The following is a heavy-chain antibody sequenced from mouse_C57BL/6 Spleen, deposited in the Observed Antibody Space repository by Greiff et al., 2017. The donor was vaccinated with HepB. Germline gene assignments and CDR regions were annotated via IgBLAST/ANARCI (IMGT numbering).Heavy chain of an antibody. D-gene: IGHD3-1*01. CDR1: GFTFSSYG. CDR2: ISSGGSYT. Sequence: EVNVVESGGDLVKPGGSLKLSCAASGFTFSSYGMSWVRQTPDKRLEWVATISSGGSYTYYPDSVKGRITISRDNAKNTLYLQMSSLKSEDTAMYYCARSGLSGFAYWGQGTLVTVSA. V-gene: IGHV5-6*01. CDR3: ARSGLSGFAY. J-gene: IGHJ3*01.